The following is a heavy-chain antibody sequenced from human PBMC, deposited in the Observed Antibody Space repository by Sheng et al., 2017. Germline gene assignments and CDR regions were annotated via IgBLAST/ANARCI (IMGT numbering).Heavy chain of an antibody. D-gene: IGHD3-3*01. CDR2: PLQWEH. CDR3: ARAIGHYTKWHWDY. V-gene: IGHV4-59*12. J-gene: IGHJ4*02. CDR1: GGSISDYY. Sequence: QVQLQESGPGLVKPSETLSLTCTVSGGSISDYYWSWIRQSPGKGLGVDWICPLQWEHQLQPLPQESSHHISRHVEEPVLLKLRSVTAADTAVYYCARAIGHYTKWHWDYWGQGILVTVSS.